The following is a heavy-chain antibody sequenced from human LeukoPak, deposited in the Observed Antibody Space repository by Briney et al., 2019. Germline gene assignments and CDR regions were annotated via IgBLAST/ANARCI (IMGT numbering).Heavy chain of an antibody. V-gene: IGHV1-24*01. CDR3: ATPYDFPRYGMDV. CDR2: FDPEDGET. J-gene: IGHJ6*02. CDR1: GYTLTKLS. Sequence: GASVKVSCKVSGYTLTKLSMHWVRQAPGKGLEWMGGFDPEDGETMYAQKFQGRVTMTEDTSTDTAYMELGSLRSEDTAVYYCATPYDFPRYGMDVWGQGTTVTVSS. D-gene: IGHD2/OR15-2a*01.